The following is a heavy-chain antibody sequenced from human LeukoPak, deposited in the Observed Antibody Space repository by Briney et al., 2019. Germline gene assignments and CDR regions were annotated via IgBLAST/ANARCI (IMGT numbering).Heavy chain of an antibody. Sequence: GASVKVSCKASVCTFSSYAISWVRQAPGQGLEWMGRIIPILGIANYAQKFQRRVTITADKSTSTAYIELSSLRSEDTAVYYCAIDGYDPFDYWGQGTLVTVSS. J-gene: IGHJ4*02. CDR2: IIPILGIA. CDR3: AIDGYDPFDY. CDR1: VCTFSSYA. D-gene: IGHD5-12*01. V-gene: IGHV1-69*04.